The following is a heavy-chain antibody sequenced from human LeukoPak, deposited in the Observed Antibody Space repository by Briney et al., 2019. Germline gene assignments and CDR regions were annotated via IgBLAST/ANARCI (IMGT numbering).Heavy chain of an antibody. Sequence: ASVKVSCKASGYIFIGYYMHWVRQAPGQGLEWMGWINPNSGVTNYAQKFQGRVTMTRDTSISTAYMDLSRLRSDDTAVYYCAIERTIFGVAQKNNWFDPWGQGTLVTVSS. CDR3: AIERTIFGVAQKNNWFDP. J-gene: IGHJ5*02. D-gene: IGHD3-3*01. CDR1: GYIFIGYY. V-gene: IGHV1-2*02. CDR2: INPNSGVT.